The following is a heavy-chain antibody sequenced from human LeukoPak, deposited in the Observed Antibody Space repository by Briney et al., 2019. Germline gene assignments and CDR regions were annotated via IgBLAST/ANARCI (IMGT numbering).Heavy chain of an antibody. J-gene: IGHJ4*02. Sequence: GGSLRLSCAVSGFTFSSYSMTWVRQAPGKGLEWVSYISSTSSTVYYADSVKGRFTISSDNVKNSLYLQMNSLRAEDTAVYYCARGRDSSSSYPGYWGQGTLVTVSS. CDR1: GFTFSSYS. CDR2: ISSTSSTV. CDR3: ARGRDSSSSYPGY. D-gene: IGHD6-6*01. V-gene: IGHV3-48*01.